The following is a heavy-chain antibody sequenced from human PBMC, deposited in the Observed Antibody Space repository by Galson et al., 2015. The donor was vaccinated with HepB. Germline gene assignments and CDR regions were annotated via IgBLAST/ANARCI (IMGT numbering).Heavy chain of an antibody. V-gene: IGHV1-3*03. CDR1: GYTFTNYL. J-gene: IGHJ4*02. CDR2: INIGNGDT. D-gene: IGHD2-8*01. CDR3: ARDNGYFDY. Sequence: SVKVSCKASGYTFTNYLIHWVRQAPRQGLEWMGWINIGNGDTKYSQEFQGRVTITRDTSANTAYMELSSLTSEDTAVYYCARDNGYFDYWGQGTVVTVSS.